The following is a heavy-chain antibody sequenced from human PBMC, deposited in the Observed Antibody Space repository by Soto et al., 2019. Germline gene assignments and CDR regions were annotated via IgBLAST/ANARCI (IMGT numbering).Heavy chain of an antibody. CDR2: ISAYNGNT. J-gene: IGHJ4*02. CDR1: GYTFTSYG. Sequence: QVQLVQSGAEVKKPGASVKVSCKASGYTFTSYGISWVRQAPGQGLEWMGWISAYNGNTNYAQKRQGSVTITTDTSTSKAYMELRSLRADDTAVYYCARYRVVFHFDYWGQGTPVTVSS. D-gene: IGHD3-22*01. V-gene: IGHV1-18*01. CDR3: ARYRVVFHFDY.